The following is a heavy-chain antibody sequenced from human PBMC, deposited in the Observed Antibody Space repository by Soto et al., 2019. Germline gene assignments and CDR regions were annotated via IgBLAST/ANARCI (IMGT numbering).Heavy chain of an antibody. Sequence: EVQLVESGGGLVQPGGSLRLSCAASGFTFRSYAMNWVRQDPGKGLEWVSYINSGSSTIYYADSAKGRFSISRDNAKNSLYLQMNSLRYEDTAVYFCVRDRGYTGYDLEYWGQGALVTVSS. J-gene: IGHJ4*02. CDR3: VRDRGYTGYDLEY. V-gene: IGHV3-48*02. D-gene: IGHD5-12*01. CDR2: INSGSSTI. CDR1: GFTFRSYA.